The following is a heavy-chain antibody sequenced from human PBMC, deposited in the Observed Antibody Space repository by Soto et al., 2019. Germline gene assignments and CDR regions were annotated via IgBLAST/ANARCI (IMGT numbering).Heavy chain of an antibody. D-gene: IGHD4-17*01. V-gene: IGHV1-18*04. CDR1: GYTFTSYG. J-gene: IGHJ6*02. CDR3: ARDYSYYGDSQYYYYYSGMDV. CDR2: ISAYNGNT. Sequence: ASVKVSCKASGYTFTSYGISWVRQAPGQGLEWMGWISAYNGNTNYAQKLQGRVTMTTDTSTSTAYMELRSLRSDDTAVYYCARDYSYYGDSQYYYYYSGMDVWGPGPTVTVSS.